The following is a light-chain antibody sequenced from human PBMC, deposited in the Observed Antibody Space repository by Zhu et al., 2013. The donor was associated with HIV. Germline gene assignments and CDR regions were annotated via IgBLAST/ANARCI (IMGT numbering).Light chain of an antibody. J-gene: IGKJ1*01. CDR2: GAS. CDR3: QQYNNWPPWT. Sequence: EIVLTQSPGTLSLSPGERVTLSCRASQYVSSRRLAWYQQKPGQAPRLLIYGASTRATGVPARFSGSGSGTEFTLTISSLQSEDFAVYYCQQYNNWPPWTFGQGTKVEIK. V-gene: IGKV3-15*01. CDR1: QYVSSR.